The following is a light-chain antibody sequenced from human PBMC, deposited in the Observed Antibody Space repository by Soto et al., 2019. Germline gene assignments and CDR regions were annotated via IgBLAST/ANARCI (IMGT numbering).Light chain of an antibody. CDR3: CSYTSFSTVV. J-gene: IGLJ2*01. CDR2: AVS. V-gene: IGLV2-14*01. CDR1: SSDVGGYNH. Sequence: QSALTQPASVSGSPGQSITISCTGTSSDVGGYNHVSWYQHSPGKAPKLILFAVSDRPSGVSHRFSGSKSGNTASLTISGLRADDEADYYCCSYTSFSTVVFGGGTKVTVL.